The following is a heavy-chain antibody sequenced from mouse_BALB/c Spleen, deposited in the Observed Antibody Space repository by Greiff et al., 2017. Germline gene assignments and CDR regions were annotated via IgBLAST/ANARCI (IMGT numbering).Heavy chain of an antibody. CDR3: AREGPYYYGSWAMDY. D-gene: IGHD1-1*01. Sequence: EVQGVESGGGLVQPGGSRKLSCAASGFTFSDYGMAWVRQAPGKGPEWVAFISNLAYSIYYADTVTGRFTISRENAKNTLYLEMSSLRSEDTAMYYCAREGPYYYGSWAMDYWGQGTSVTVSS. CDR2: ISNLAYSI. V-gene: IGHV5-15*02. CDR1: GFTFSDYG. J-gene: IGHJ4*01.